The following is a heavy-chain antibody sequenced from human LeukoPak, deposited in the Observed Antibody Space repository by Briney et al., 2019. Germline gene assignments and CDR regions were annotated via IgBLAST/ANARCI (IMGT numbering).Heavy chain of an antibody. D-gene: IGHD6-6*01. J-gene: IGHJ1*01. CDR2: IYHSGST. CDR1: GGSISTYY. V-gene: IGHV4-59*01. CDR3: ARGGAARLHFQN. Sequence: PSETLSLTCTVSGGSISTYYWNWIRQPPGKGLEWIGYIYHSGSTNYNPSLQSRVTISVDTSKNQFSLNLNSVTAADTAVYYCARGGAARLHFQNWGQGTLVTASS.